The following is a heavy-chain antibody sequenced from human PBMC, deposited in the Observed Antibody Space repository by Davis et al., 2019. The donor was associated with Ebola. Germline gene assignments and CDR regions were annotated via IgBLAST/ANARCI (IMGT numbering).Heavy chain of an antibody. Sequence: LRLSCAVSGGSISSGGYSWSWIRQPPGKRLEWIGFVYSSGSTYYNPSLESRLTMSVDTSKNQFSLKLSSVTAADTAVYYCASLASAGDMPHFDLWGRGTLVTVSS. CDR2: VYSSGST. D-gene: IGHD6-13*01. J-gene: IGHJ2*01. CDR1: GGSISSGGYS. CDR3: ASLASAGDMPHFDL. V-gene: IGHV4-30-4*07.